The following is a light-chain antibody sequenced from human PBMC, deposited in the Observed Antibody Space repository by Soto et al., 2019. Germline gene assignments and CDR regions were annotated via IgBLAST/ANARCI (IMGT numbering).Light chain of an antibody. V-gene: IGLV3-21*02. CDR2: DDS. J-gene: IGLJ1*01. Sequence: SYALTHPPSMSVAPGQTARITCGGNNIGSKTVHWYQQKAGQAPVLVVYDDSDRPSGIPERFSGSNSGNTATLTISRVEAGDEADYYCQVWDVSTVHYVFGTGTKVTVL. CDR1: NIGSKT. CDR3: QVWDVSTVHYV.